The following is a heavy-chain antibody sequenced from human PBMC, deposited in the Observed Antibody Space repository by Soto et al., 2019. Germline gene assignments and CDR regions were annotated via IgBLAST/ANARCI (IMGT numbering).Heavy chain of an antibody. V-gene: IGHV4-38-2*02. D-gene: IGHD2-21*02. CDR2: IYHSGST. CDR3: ARDFTDANVVVTAIRVWFDP. J-gene: IGHJ5*02. Sequence: SETLSLTCTVSGASISGFYWGWIRQPPGKGLEWIGSIYHSGSTYYNPSLKSRVTISVDTSKNQFSLKLSSVTAADTAVYYCARDFTDANVVVTAIRVWFDPWGQGTLVTVSS. CDR1: GASISGFY.